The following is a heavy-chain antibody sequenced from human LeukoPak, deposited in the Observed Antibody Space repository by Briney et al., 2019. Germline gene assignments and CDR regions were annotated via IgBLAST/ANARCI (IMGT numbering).Heavy chain of an antibody. D-gene: IGHD3-16*01. V-gene: IGHV4-30-2*01. CDR2: IYHSGST. Sequence: SQTLSLTCAVSGGSISSGGYSWSWIRQPPGKGLEWIGYIYHSGSTYYNPSLKSRVTISVDRSKNQFSLKLSSVTAADTAVYYCARDYTVSRYYYFYGMDVWGQGATVTVSS. CDR1: GGSISSGGYS. J-gene: IGHJ6*02. CDR3: ARDYTVSRYYYFYGMDV.